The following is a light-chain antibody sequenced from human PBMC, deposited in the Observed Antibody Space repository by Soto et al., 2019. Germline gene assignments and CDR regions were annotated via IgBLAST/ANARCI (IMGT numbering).Light chain of an antibody. CDR2: DAS. V-gene: IGKV1-33*01. CDR1: QDISNY. CDR3: QQYDNLYT. Sequence: DIQMTQSPSSLSSSLVDRVTITCQASQDISNYLNWYQQKPGKAPKLLIYDASNLETGVPSRFSGSGSGTDFTFTISSLQPKDIATYYCQQYDNLYTFGQGTK. J-gene: IGKJ2*01.